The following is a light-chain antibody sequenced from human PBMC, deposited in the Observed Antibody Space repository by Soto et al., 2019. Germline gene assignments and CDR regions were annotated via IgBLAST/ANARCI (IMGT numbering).Light chain of an antibody. V-gene: IGKV3-20*01. Sequence: VLTPSPGTLSLSQGERATLSSWASQSVSSSYLAWYQQKPGQAPRLLIYGASSRATGIPDRFSGSGSGTDFTLSISRLEPEDFAVYYCQQYNDWPRTFGQGTKVDIK. CDR2: GAS. CDR3: QQYNDWPRT. J-gene: IGKJ1*01. CDR1: QSVSSSY.